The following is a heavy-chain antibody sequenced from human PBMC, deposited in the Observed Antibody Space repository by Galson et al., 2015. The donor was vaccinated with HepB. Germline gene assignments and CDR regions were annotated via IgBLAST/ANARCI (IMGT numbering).Heavy chain of an antibody. V-gene: IGHV3-23*01. Sequence: SLRLSCAASGFAFDTHAMSWVRQASGRGLEWISGISGNGDSTFYADSVKGRFTVSRDNSNNMLYLQMNSLRAEDAGLYFCAKGYGLFDSWGQGILVTVSS. CDR1: GFAFDTHA. J-gene: IGHJ5*01. CDR2: ISGNGDST. CDR3: AKGYGLFDS. D-gene: IGHD5-18*01.